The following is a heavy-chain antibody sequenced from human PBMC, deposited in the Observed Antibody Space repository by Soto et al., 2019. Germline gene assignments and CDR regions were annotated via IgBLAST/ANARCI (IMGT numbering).Heavy chain of an antibody. CDR2: INPSSGAT. CDR3: GKYCGGDCLHFDA. V-gene: IGHV1-46*01. J-gene: IGHJ4*02. Sequence: QVQLVQSGAEVKKPGSSVKLSCKASGYNFIAYYIYWVRQAPGQGPEWMGMINPSSGATNYAQKFQCRVTVTRDKSTSTAYLELSSLRSEDAAVYYCGKYCGGDCLHFDAWGQGTLVTVSS. D-gene: IGHD2-21*02. CDR1: GYNFIAYY.